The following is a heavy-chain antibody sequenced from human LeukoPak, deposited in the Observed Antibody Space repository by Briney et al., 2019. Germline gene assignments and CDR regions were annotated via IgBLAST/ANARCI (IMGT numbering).Heavy chain of an antibody. CDR1: RFTFSSYT. V-gene: IGHV3-48*01. Sequence: GGSLRLSCSASRFTFSSYTMNWVRQAPGKGLEWVSYISSSSSTIYYADSVKGRFTISRDNAKNSLYLQMNSLRAEDTAIYYCARGPQFSGPGWFDPWGQGTLVTVSS. CDR3: ARGPQFSGPGWFDP. J-gene: IGHJ5*02. D-gene: IGHD3-10*01. CDR2: ISSSSSTI.